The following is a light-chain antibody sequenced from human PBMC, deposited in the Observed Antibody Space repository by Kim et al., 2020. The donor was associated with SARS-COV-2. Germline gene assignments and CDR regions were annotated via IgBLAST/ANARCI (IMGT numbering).Light chain of an antibody. CDR3: QQLNSYPIT. Sequence: ASVGDRVTLTCRASQGISSYLAWYQQKPGKAPKLLIYAASTLQSGVPSRFSGSGSGTEFTLTISSLQPEDFATYYCQQLNSYPITFGQGTRLEIK. V-gene: IGKV1-9*01. J-gene: IGKJ5*01. CDR2: AAS. CDR1: QGISSY.